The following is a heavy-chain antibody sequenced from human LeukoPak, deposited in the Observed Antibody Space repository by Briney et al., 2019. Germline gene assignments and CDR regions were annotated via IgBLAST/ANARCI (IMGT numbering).Heavy chain of an antibody. CDR1: GASISSYY. J-gene: IGHJ4*02. V-gene: IGHV4-4*07. CDR3: AKEGMIRGVIDY. CDR2: MYISGST. D-gene: IGHD3-10*01. Sequence: SETLSLTCTVSGASISSYYWSWIRQPAGKGLEWIGHMYISGSTNYNPSLKSRVSMSVDTSKNRFSLKLKSVTAADTAVYYCAKEGMIRGVIDYWGQGALVTVSS.